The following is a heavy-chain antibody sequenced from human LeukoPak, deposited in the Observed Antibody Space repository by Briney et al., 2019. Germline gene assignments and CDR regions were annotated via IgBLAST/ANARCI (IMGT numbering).Heavy chain of an antibody. CDR1: GFAFSSYE. CDR3: AELGITMIGCV. D-gene: IGHD3-10*02. CDR2: ISSSGSTI. J-gene: IGHJ6*04. Sequence: GGSLRLSCAAPGFAFSSYEMNWVRQAPGKGLGWVSYISSSGSTIYSADSVKGRFTISRDNAQNSLYLQMNSLRAEDTAVYYCAELGITMIGCVCGKGTTVTISS. V-gene: IGHV3-48*03.